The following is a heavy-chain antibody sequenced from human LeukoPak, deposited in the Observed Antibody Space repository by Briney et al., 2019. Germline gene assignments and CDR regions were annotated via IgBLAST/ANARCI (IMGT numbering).Heavy chain of an antibody. Sequence: PGGSLRLSCAASGFTFSSSGMSWVRQAPGKGLEWVSSIGTSAGSTYYADSVKGRFTISRDNSKNTLYLQMNTLRGGDTALYYCASLTSHWGQGTLVTVSP. V-gene: IGHV3-23*01. CDR1: GFTFSSSG. J-gene: IGHJ4*02. CDR3: ASLTSH. D-gene: IGHD3-16*01. CDR2: IGTSAGST.